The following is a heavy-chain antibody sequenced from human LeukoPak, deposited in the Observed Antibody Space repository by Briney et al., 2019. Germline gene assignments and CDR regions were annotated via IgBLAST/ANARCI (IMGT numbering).Heavy chain of an antibody. D-gene: IGHD2-15*01. CDR1: GGSITSSSYY. V-gene: IGHV4-39*01. J-gene: IGHJ3*02. Sequence: SETLSLTRTVSGGSITSSSYYWGWIRQPPGKGLEWIGSIYYSGHAYYNPSLKSRVTISVDTSKNQFSLRLSSVTAADTAVYYCARRGEYCSGGSCQVAFDIWGQGTMVTVSS. CDR3: ARRGEYCSGGSCQVAFDI. CDR2: IYYSGHA.